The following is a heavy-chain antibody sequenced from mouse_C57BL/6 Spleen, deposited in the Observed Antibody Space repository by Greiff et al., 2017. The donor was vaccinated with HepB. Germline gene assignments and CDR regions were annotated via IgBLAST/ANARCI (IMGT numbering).Heavy chain of an antibody. J-gene: IGHJ1*03. V-gene: IGHV5-9*01. CDR1: GFTFSSYT. CDR2: ISGGGGNT. Sequence: DVMLVESGGGLVKPGGSLKLSCAASGFTFSSYTMSWVRQTPEKRLEWVATISGGGGNTYYPDSVKGRFTLSRDNAKNTLYLQMSSLRSEDTALYYCARHGVITTCFDVWGTGTTVTVSS. D-gene: IGHD2-4*01. CDR3: ARHGVITTCFDV.